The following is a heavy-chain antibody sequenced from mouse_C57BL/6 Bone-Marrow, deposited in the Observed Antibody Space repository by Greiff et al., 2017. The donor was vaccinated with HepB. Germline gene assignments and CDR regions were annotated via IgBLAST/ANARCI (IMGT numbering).Heavy chain of an antibody. CDR2: IDPSDSYT. V-gene: IGHV1-50*01. CDR3: AREGWAYWYFDV. Sequence: QVQLQQPGAELVKPGASVKLSCKASGYTFTSYWMQWVKQRPGQGLEWIGEIDPSDSYTNYNQKFKGKATLTVETSSSTAYMQLSSLTSEDSAVYYCAREGWAYWYFDVWGTGTTVTVSS. D-gene: IGHD2-3*01. CDR1: GYTFTSYW. J-gene: IGHJ1*03.